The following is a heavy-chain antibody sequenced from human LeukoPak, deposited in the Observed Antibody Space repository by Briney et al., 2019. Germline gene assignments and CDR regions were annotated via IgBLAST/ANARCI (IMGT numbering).Heavy chain of an antibody. J-gene: IGHJ4*02. Sequence: SETLSLTCAVYGGSFSGYYWSWIRQPPGKGLEWIGEINHSGSTNYNPSLKSRVTISVDTSKNQFSLKLSSVTAADTAVYYCARRRGDDWLLRAYYFDYWGQGTLVTVSS. CDR3: ARRRGDDWLLRAYYFDY. CDR2: INHSGST. D-gene: IGHD3-9*01. CDR1: GGSFSGYY. V-gene: IGHV4-34*01.